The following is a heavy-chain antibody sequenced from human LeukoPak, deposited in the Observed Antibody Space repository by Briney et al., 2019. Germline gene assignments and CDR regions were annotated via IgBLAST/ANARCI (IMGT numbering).Heavy chain of an antibody. V-gene: IGHV3-21*01. CDR2: ISSSSSYI. Sequence: PGGSLRLSCAASGFTFNSYSMNWVRQAPGKGLEWVSSISSSSSYIYYADSVKGRFTISRDNAKNSLYLQMNSLRAEDTAVYYCARSEISYYFDYWGQGTLVTVSS. J-gene: IGHJ4*02. CDR1: GFTFNSYS. CDR3: ARSEISYYFDY.